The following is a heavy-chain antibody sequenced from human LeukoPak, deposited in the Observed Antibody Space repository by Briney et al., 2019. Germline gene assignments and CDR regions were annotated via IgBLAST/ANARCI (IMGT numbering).Heavy chain of an antibody. D-gene: IGHD3-22*01. Sequence: PGGSLRLSCAVSGFTVSSNYMSWVRQAPGKGLEWVSVIYTGGSTYYAGSVKGRFTISRDSSENTVYLRMNSLRAEDTAVYYCARDYLDSLDYWGQGTLVTVSS. CDR1: GFTVSSNY. J-gene: IGHJ4*02. CDR3: ARDYLDSLDY. V-gene: IGHV3-66*01. CDR2: IYTGGST.